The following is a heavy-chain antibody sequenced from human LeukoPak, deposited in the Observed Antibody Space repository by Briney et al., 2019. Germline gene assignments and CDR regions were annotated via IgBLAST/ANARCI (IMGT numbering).Heavy chain of an antibody. CDR1: GFTFSSYA. CDR2: ISYDGSNK. D-gene: IGHD1-26*01. V-gene: IGHV3-30*04. CDR3: TPELGAADDSDI. Sequence: GGSLRLSCAASGFTFSSYAMHWVRQAPGKGLEWVAVISYDGSNKYYADSVKGRFTISRDNAKNSLYLQMNSLRAEDTAVYYCTPELGAADDSDIWGQGTMVTVSS. J-gene: IGHJ3*02.